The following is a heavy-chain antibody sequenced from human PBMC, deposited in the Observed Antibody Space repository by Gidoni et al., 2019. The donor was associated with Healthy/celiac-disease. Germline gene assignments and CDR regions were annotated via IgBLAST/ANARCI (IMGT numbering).Heavy chain of an antibody. V-gene: IGHV1-2*02. CDR3: ARERV. CDR2: INPNSGGT. Sequence: QVQPVPSGAEVTKPVASVKVSCKGSGYTCTGYERHWGRQATGQGLEWMGWINPNSGGTNYAQKFQGRVTMTRDTAISTAYIELSRLRSDDTAVDYCARERVWGQGTLVTVSS. J-gene: IGHJ4*02. CDR1: GYTCTGYE.